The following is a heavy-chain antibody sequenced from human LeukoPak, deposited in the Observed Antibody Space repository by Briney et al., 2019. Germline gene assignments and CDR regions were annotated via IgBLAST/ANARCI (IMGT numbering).Heavy chain of an antibody. CDR2: ISSCSISI. J-gene: IGHJ4*02. CDR1: VFTFSNFN. V-gene: IGHV3-21*06. Sequence: KPGGALRLSCAASVFTFSNFNMNWVRQAPGKGLECVSSISSCSISIYYADSVKGRFTISRDNAKNSLYLQMNSLRAEDTAVYYCARDHHYDSSGYYNLRALDYWGQGTLVTVSS. CDR3: ARDHHYDSSGYYNLRALDY. D-gene: IGHD3-22*01.